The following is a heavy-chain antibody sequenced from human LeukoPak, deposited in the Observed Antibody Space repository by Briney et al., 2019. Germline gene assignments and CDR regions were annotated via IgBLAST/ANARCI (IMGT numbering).Heavy chain of an antibody. D-gene: IGHD4-17*01. CDR3: ARVGDYGDRFDP. CDR1: GGSISSYY. Sequence: SETLSLTCTVSGGSISSYYWSWIRQPAGKGPEWIGRIYTSGSTNYNPSLKSRVTMSVDTSKNQFSLKLSSVTAAYTAVYYCARVGDYGDRFDPWGQGTLVTVSS. V-gene: IGHV4-4*07. CDR2: IYTSGST. J-gene: IGHJ5*02.